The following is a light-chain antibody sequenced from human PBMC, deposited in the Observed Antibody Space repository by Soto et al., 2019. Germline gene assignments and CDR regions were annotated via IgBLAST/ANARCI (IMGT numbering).Light chain of an antibody. Sequence: EFVMTQSPATLSVSPGERATLSCRASQSVGSDLAWYQQKPGQAPRLVIYDIFTRDTGVPTRISGSGSGTDFTLTSSRLEPEDFAVYYCQQYGSSGTFGQGTKVDI. J-gene: IGKJ1*01. CDR1: QSVGSD. V-gene: IGKV3-20*01. CDR3: QQYGSSGT. CDR2: DIF.